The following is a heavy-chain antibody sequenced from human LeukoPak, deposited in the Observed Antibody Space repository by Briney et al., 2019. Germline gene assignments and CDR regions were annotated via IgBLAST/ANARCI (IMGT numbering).Heavy chain of an antibody. D-gene: IGHD3-16*02. CDR2: IYSGGST. J-gene: IGHJ3*02. CDR3: ARSREKLPTYYDYVWGSYHPGAFDI. CDR1: GFTVSSNY. V-gene: IGHV3-66*01. Sequence: GGSLRLSCAASGFTVSSNYMSWVRQAPGKGLEWVSVIYSGGSTYYADSVKGRFTISRDNSKNTLYLQMNSLRAEDTAVHYCARSREKLPTYYDYVWGSYHPGAFDIWGQGTMVTVSS.